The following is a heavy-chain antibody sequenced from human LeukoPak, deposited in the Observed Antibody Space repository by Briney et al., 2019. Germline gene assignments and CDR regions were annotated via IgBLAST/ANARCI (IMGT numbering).Heavy chain of an antibody. CDR3: ATMVRGVIVLQY. CDR2: IYYSGST. V-gene: IGHV4-59*08. J-gene: IGHJ4*02. CDR1: GGSISSYY. Sequence: SETLSLTCTVSGGSISSYYWSWIRQPPGKGLEWIGYIYYSGSTNYNPSLKSRVTISVDTSKNQFSLKLSSVTAADTAVYYCATMVRGVIVLQYWGQGTLVTVSS. D-gene: IGHD3-10*01.